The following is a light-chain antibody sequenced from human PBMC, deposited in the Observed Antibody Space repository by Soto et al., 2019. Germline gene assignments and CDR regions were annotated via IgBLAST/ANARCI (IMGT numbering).Light chain of an antibody. CDR3: QQHYSYPLT. CDR1: QGISSY. J-gene: IGKJ4*01. CDR2: AAS. Sequence: AVRMTQSPSSFSASTGDRVTITCRASQGISSYLAWYQQKPGKAPKLLIYAASTLQSGVPSRFSGSGSGTDFTLTISCLQSEDFATYYCQQHYSYPLTFGGGTK. V-gene: IGKV1-8*01.